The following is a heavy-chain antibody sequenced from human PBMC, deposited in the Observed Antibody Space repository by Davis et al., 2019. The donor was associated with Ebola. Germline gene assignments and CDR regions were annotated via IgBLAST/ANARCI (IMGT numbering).Heavy chain of an antibody. J-gene: IGHJ3*02. CDR1: GFTFSSYG. D-gene: IGHD2-15*01. CDR3: AKASIEYCSGGSCQTAVAFDI. CDR2: ISYDGSNK. V-gene: IGHV3-30*18. Sequence: GGSLRLSCAASGFTFSSYGMHWVRQAPGKGLEWVAVISYDGSNKYYADSVKGRFTISRDNSKNTLYLQMNSLRAEDTAVYYCAKASIEYCSGGSCQTAVAFDIWGQGTMVTVSS.